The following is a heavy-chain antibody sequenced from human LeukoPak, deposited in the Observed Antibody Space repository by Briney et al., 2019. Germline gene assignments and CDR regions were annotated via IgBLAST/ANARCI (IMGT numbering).Heavy chain of an antibody. CDR2: INPNSGDT. Sequence: EASVKVSCKASGYTFTGYYMHWVRQAPGHGLEWMGWINPNSGDTSYAQRFQGRVTMTRDTSISTAYMELSRLTSDDTAVYYCAREGGVGSNFINCFGPWGQGTLVTVSS. CDR3: AREGGVGSNFINCFGP. D-gene: IGHD2-15*01. V-gene: IGHV1-2*02. J-gene: IGHJ5*02. CDR1: GYTFTGYY.